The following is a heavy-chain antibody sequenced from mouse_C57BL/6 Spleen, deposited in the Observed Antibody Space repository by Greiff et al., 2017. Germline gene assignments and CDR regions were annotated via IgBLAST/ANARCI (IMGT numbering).Heavy chain of an antibody. CDR1: GFTFSNYW. CDR3: TGGYYYAMDY. CDR2: IRLKSDNYAT. J-gene: IGHJ4*01. D-gene: IGHD3-1*01. Sequence: EVKVEESGGGLVQPGGSMKLSCVASGFTFSNYWMNWVRQSPEKGLEWVAQIRLKSDNYATLYAESVKGRFTISRDDSKSSVYLQMNNLRAEDTGSYYCTGGYYYAMDYWGQGTSVTVSS. V-gene: IGHV6-3*01.